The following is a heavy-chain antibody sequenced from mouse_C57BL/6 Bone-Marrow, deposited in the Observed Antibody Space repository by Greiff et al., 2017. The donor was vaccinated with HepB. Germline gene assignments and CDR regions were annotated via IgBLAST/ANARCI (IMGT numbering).Heavy chain of an antibody. CDR3: ARHEDRDDYGYYFDY. D-gene: IGHD2-4*01. J-gene: IGHJ2*01. Sequence: QVQLKESGAELVKPGASVKLSCKASGYTFTEYTIHWVKQRSGQGLEWIGWFYPGSGSIKYNEKFKDKATLTADKSSSTVYMELSRLTSEDSAVYFCARHEDRDDYGYYFDYWGQGTTLTVSS. CDR2: FYPGSGSI. V-gene: IGHV1-62-2*01. CDR1: GYTFTEYT.